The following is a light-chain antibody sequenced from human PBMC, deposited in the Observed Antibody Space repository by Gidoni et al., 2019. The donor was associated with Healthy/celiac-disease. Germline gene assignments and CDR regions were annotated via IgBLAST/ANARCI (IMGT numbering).Light chain of an antibody. J-gene: IGLJ1*01. CDR3: QSYASSLSGYV. Sequence: QSVLTQPPSVGGDPGQRGTISCTGSSPKIGAGYDVHWYQKRPGTAPKLLIYGNSNRPSGVPDRFSGSKSVTSGSLASTGLQAEDEADYYCQSYASSLSGYVFGTGTKVTVL. CDR1: SPKIGAGYD. CDR2: GNS. V-gene: IGLV1-40*01.